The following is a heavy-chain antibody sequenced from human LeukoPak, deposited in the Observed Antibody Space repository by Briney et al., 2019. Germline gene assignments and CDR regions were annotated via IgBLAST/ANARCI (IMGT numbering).Heavy chain of an antibody. V-gene: IGHV3-9*02. J-gene: IGHJ4*02. CDR2: SGWNSGSI. CDR3: EKALAAAGTRKYYFDY. Sequence: PRGSLRLSCAASGFTSDDYATHWVRQAPGRGREGVSRSGWNSGSIGYADSVKGRFRIYRDNGKNYLYLQMNSLRAEDTALYYCEKALAAAGTRKYYFDYWGQGTLVTVSS. CDR1: GFTSDDYA. D-gene: IGHD6-13*01.